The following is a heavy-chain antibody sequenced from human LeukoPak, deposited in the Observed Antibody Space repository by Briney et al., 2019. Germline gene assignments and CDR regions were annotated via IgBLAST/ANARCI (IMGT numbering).Heavy chain of an antibody. J-gene: IGHJ6*02. D-gene: IGHD2-21*01. CDR1: GGSISSGGYS. Sequence: PSQTLSLTCAVSGGSISSGGYSWSWIRQPPGKGLEWIVYIYHSGSPYYNPSLKSRVTISVDRSNSQFSLKLNSVTAADTAVYYCARSPGENPYYYYGMDVWGQGTTVTVSS. CDR2: IYHSGSP. CDR3: ARSPGENPYYYYGMDV. V-gene: IGHV4-30-2*01.